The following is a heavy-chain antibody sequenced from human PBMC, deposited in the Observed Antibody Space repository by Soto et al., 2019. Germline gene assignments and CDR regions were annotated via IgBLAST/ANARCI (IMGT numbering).Heavy chain of an antibody. CDR1: GCSISSSSYY. J-gene: IGHJ3*02. CDR3: ARHKVLLDYYGSGSPFDAFES. V-gene: IGHV4-39*01. Sequence: SVTLSLTCTVSGCSISSSSYYWGWIRQPPGKGLEWIGSIYYSGSTYYNPSLKSRVTISVDTSKNQFSLKLSSVTAADTAVYYCARHKVLLDYYGSGSPFDAFESWGQGTMVPVS. D-gene: IGHD3-10*01. CDR2: IYYSGST.